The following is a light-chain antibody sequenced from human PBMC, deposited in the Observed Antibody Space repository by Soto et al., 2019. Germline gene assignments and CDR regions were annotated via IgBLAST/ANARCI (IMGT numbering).Light chain of an antibody. Sequence: IQMTQSPSTLSAPLGDRGTMTCRASQSLATDYLAWYKQKPGKAPKILIYKASSLERGGPSRSRGGGSGTAFSLTINSLQSDDFATYFCHQYDSYPRTFGQGTKVDIK. CDR2: KAS. J-gene: IGKJ1*01. CDR3: HQYDSYPRT. V-gene: IGKV1-5*03. CDR1: QSLATDY.